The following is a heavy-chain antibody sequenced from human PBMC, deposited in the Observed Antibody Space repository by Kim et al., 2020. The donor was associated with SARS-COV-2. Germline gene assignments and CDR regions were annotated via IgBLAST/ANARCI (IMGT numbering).Heavy chain of an antibody. J-gene: IGHJ3*02. CDR2: TYYRSKWYN. V-gene: IGHV6-1*01. Sequence: SQTLSLTCAIPGDSVSSNSAAWNWIRQSPSRGLEWLGRTYYRSKWYNDYALCVKRRITINPDTSKNQFSLQLNSVTPEDAAVYYCVRVVDFVVVPAATNACGIWGPGTTATLSS. CDR3: VRVVDFVVVPAATNACGI. CDR1: GDSVSSNSAA. D-gene: IGHD2-2*03.